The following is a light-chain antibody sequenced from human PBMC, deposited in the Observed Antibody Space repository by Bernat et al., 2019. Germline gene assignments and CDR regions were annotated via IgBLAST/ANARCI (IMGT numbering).Light chain of an antibody. CDR1: SSDVGSFNL. V-gene: IGLV2-23*02. J-gene: IGLJ3*02. CDR2: EVS. Sequence: QSALTQPASVSGSPGQSITISCTGTSSDVGSFNLVSWYQQHPGKAPKRMISEVSKRPSGVSNRFSGSKSGNTASLTISGLQAEDESDYYCCSYAGSSTLVFGGGTKLTVL. CDR3: CSYAGSSTLV.